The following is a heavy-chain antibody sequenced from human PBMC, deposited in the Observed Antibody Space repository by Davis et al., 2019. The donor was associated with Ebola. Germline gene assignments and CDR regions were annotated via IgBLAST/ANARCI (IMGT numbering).Heavy chain of an antibody. J-gene: IGHJ4*02. D-gene: IGHD6-19*01. Sequence: MPGGSLRLSCTVSGGSVGSDYWSWIRQPPGKGLEWIGEINHSGSTNYNPSLKSRVTISVDTSKNKFSLKLSSVTAADTAVYYCARDVYSSGWRFFDYWGQGTLVTVSS. CDR1: GGSVGSDY. CDR2: INHSGST. CDR3: ARDVYSSGWRFFDY. V-gene: IGHV4-34*01.